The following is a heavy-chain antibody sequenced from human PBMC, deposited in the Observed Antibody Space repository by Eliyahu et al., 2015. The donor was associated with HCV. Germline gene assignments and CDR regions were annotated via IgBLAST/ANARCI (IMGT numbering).Heavy chain of an antibody. V-gene: IGHV4-61*02. CDR3: ARDSGPYYYDSSGYYFDY. D-gene: IGHD3-22*01. CDR1: GGSISTVTSY. J-gene: IGHJ4*02. CDR2: IYTSGST. Sequence: QVQLQESGPGLVKPSQTLSLTCSVSGGSISTVTSYWSWIRQPAGKGLEWIGRIYTSGSTNYNPSLKSRVTISVDTSKNQFSLRLSSVTAADTAVYYCARDSGPYYYDSSGYYFDYWGQGTLVTVSS.